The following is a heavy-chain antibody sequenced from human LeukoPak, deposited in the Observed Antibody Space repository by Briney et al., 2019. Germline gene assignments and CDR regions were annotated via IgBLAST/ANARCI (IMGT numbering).Heavy chain of an antibody. CDR1: GYTFTSYV. CDR2: ISAYNGNT. CDR3: ARVPVLLWFGEPHSYFDY. V-gene: IGHV1-18*04. Sequence: ASVKVSCKASGYTFTSYVLSCVRQAPRQGVECMGWISAYNGNTNYAQKLQGRVTMTTDTSTSTAYMELRSLRSDDTAVYYCARVPVLLWFGEPHSYFDYWGQGTLVTVSS. J-gene: IGHJ4*02. D-gene: IGHD3-10*01.